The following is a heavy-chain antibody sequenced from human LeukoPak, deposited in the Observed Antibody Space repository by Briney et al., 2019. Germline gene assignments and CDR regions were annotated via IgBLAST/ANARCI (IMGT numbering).Heavy chain of an antibody. CDR1: GGSISSYY. CDR3: ARSYSGYDPALDY. D-gene: IGHD5-12*01. CDR2: IHYSGST. V-gene: IGHV4-59*01. Sequence: SETLSLTCTVSGGSISSYYWSWIRQPPGKGLEWIGYIHYSGSTNYNPSLKSRVTISVDTSKNQISLKLSSVTAADTAVYYCARSYSGYDPALDYWGQGTLVTVSS. J-gene: IGHJ4*02.